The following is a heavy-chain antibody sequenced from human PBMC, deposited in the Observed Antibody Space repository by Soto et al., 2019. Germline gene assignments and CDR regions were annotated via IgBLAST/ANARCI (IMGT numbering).Heavy chain of an antibody. CDR3: ASLWFGEYHRPNKYMDV. D-gene: IGHD3-10*01. Sequence: SVKVSCKASGGTFSSYAISWVRQAPGQGLEWMGGIIPIFGTANYAQKFQGRVTITADKSTSTAYMELSSLRSEDTAVYYCASLWFGEYHRPNKYMDVWGQGTTVTVSS. V-gene: IGHV1-69*06. CDR2: IIPIFGTA. CDR1: GGTFSSYA. J-gene: IGHJ6*02.